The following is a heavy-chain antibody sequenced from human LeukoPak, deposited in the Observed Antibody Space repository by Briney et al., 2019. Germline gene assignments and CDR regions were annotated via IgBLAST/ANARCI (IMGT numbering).Heavy chain of an antibody. CDR1: GFTFSSYW. D-gene: IGHD6-19*01. CDR3: AKVQGSAVSGRRTFDY. V-gene: IGHV3-7*01. Sequence: QPGGSLRLSCAASGFTFSSYWMSWVRQAPGKGLEWVANIKQDGSEKYYVDSVKGRFTISRDNSKNTLYLQMNSLRAEDTAVYYCAKVQGSAVSGRRTFDYWGQGTLVTVSS. CDR2: IKQDGSEK. J-gene: IGHJ4*02.